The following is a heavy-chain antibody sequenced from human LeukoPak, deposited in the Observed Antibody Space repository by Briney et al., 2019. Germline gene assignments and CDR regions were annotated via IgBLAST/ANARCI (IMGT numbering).Heavy chain of an antibody. CDR2: IYDSGST. Sequence: SETLSLTCADSGYSLSSGYYWGWIRQPPGKGLEWIGSIYDSGSTYYNPSLKSRVTISVDTSKNQFSLKLSSVTAADTAVYYCAGIAADNSVDPWGQGTLVTVSS. J-gene: IGHJ5*02. D-gene: IGHD6-13*01. CDR1: GYSLSSGYY. V-gene: IGHV4-38-2*01. CDR3: AGIAADNSVDP.